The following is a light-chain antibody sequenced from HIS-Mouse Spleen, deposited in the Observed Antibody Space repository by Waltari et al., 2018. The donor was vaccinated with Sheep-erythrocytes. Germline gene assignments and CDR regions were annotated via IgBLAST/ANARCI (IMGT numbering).Light chain of an antibody. J-gene: IGLJ2*01. CDR3: QQYYSTLT. Sequence: QSALTQPPSASGSPGQSVTISCTVTSSDVGGYNYVSWYQQHPGKAPKLMIYEVSKRPSGVPDRFSGSGSGTDFTLTISSLQAEDVAVYYCQQYYSTLTFGGGTK. CDR2: EVS. V-gene: IGLV2-8*01. CDR1: SSDVGGYNY.